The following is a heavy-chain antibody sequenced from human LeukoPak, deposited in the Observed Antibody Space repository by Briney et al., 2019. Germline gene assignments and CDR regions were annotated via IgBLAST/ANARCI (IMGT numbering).Heavy chain of an antibody. CDR1: GYSFTSYW. J-gene: IGHJ2*01. CDR3: ARLDCSGGSCDQGDNYYWYFDL. CDR2: IFTGDSAT. D-gene: IGHD2-15*01. Sequence: LGESLKISCKASGYSFTSYWIGWVRQMPGKGLEWMGIIFTGDSATRYSPSFQGQVTISADKSISNAYLRWVSLKASATAMYYCARLDCSGGSCDQGDNYYWYFDLWGRGTLVTVSS. V-gene: IGHV5-51*01.